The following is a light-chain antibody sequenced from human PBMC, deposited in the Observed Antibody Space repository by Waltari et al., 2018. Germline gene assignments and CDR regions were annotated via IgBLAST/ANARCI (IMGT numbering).Light chain of an antibody. J-gene: IGLJ3*02. CDR3: AAWDDTLSHWV. V-gene: IGLV1-47*01. CDR2: SNT. Sequence: QPVLTQPPSASGTPGQRVTISCSGSSSNIGDNYVYWYQHLPGTAPKLLIFSNTQRPSGVRDRFSGSKSGTSASLAISGLRSEDEGDYYCAAWDDTLSHWVFGGGTKLTVL. CDR1: SSNIGDNY.